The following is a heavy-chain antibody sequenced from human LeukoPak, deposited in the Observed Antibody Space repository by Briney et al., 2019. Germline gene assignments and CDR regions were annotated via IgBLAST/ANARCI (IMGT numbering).Heavy chain of an antibody. J-gene: IGHJ4*02. CDR3: ARQSIAVAGPPHWFDY. D-gene: IGHD6-19*01. CDR1: GYTFTSYG. Sequence: ASVKVSCTASGYTFTSYGISWVRQAPGQGLEWMGWISAYNGNTNYAQKLQGRVTMTTDTSTSTAYMELRSLRSDDTAVYYCARQSIAVAGPPHWFDYWGQGTLVTVSS. CDR2: ISAYNGNT. V-gene: IGHV1-18*01.